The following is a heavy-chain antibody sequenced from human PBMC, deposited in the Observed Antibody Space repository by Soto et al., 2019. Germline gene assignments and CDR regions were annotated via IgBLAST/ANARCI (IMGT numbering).Heavy chain of an antibody. CDR2: IIPIFGTA. J-gene: IGHJ6*02. CDR3: ERSLNSSPGYYDFWSGLYYYGMDV. V-gene: IGHV1-69*06. D-gene: IGHD3-3*01. Sequence: SVKVSCKPSGGTFSSYAIRWVRQAPGQGLEWMGGIIPIFGTANYAQKFQGRVTITADKSTSTAYMELSSLRSEDPAVYYCERSLNSSPGYYDFWSGLYYYGMDVWGQGTTVTVSS. CDR1: GGTFSSYA.